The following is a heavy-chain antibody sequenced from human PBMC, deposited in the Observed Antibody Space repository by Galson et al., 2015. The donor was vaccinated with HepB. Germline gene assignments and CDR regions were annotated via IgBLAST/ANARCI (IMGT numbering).Heavy chain of an antibody. Sequence: SLRLSCAASGFNFNDYSMHWVRQAPGKGLEWVSLITWDGGSAYYADSVKGRFIVSRDNSENSLYLQMNSLRAEDTALYYCAKEFGATFAFDYWGQGTLVTVSS. V-gene: IGHV3-43*01. CDR2: ITWDGGSA. J-gene: IGHJ4*02. CDR1: GFNFNDYS. CDR3: AKEFGATFAFDY. D-gene: IGHD3-10*01.